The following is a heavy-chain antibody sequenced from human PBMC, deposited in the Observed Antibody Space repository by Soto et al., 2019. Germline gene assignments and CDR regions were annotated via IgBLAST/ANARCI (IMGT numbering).Heavy chain of an antibody. J-gene: IGHJ5*01. V-gene: IGHV4-34*01. D-gene: IGHD3-22*01. CDR1: GGSFSGHS. CDR2: INHSGRV. CDR3: STRAYDTNGYYRFDP. Sequence: WETLSLTRAVYGGSFSGHSWTWIRQSPGKGLEWIGDINHSGRVNYSPSLKSRVTISLDTSKNQFSLTLSAVTAADTAMYYCSTRAYDTNGYYRFDPWGQGTLVTVSS.